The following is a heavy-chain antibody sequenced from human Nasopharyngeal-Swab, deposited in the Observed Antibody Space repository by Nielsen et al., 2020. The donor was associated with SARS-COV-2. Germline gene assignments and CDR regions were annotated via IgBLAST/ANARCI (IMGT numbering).Heavy chain of an antibody. V-gene: IGHV5-10-1*01. CDR2: IDPSDSYT. D-gene: IGHD3-22*01. CDR3: ARHPYYDSSGYSPLYFDY. Sequence: VRQMPGKGLEWMGRIDPSDSYTNYSPSFQGHVTISADKSISTAYLQWSSLKASDTAMYYCARHPYYDSSGYSPLYFDYWGQGTLVTSPQ. J-gene: IGHJ4*02.